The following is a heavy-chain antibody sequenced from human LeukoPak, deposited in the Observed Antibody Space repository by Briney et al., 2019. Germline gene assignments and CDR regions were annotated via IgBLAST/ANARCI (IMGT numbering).Heavy chain of an antibody. D-gene: IGHD3-3*01. J-gene: IGHJ5*02. CDR2: IRYDGSNK. Sequence: GGSLRLSCAASGFTFSSYGMHWGRKALGKWLEWVALIRYDGSNKYYADSVKGRFTISRDNSKNTLYLQMNSLRAEDTAVYYCAKGHGVDFPWGQGTLVTVSS. V-gene: IGHV3-30*02. CDR1: GFTFSSYG. CDR3: AKGHGVDFP.